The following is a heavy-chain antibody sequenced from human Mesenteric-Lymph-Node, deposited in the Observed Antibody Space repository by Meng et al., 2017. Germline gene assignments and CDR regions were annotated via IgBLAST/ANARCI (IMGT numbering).Heavy chain of an antibody. J-gene: IGHJ6*02. CDR1: GGSISSSNW. D-gene: IGHD6-13*01. V-gene: IGHV4-4*02. Sequence: SETLSLTCAVSGGSISSSNWWSWVRQPPGKGLEWIGEIYHSGSTNYNPSLKSRVTISVDKSKNQFSLKLSSVTAADTAVYYCARGRFGSSLNLNYYYYGMDVWGQGTTVTVSS. CDR2: IYHSGST. CDR3: ARGRFGSSLNLNYYYYGMDV.